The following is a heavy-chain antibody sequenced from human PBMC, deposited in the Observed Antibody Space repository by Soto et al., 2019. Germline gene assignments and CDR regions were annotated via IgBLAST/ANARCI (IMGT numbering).Heavy chain of an antibody. CDR1: GGSITSSNYY. J-gene: IGHJ4*02. CDR2: IYYSGST. CDR3: AKVGGPYDYVWGSYRN. D-gene: IGHD3-16*02. Sequence: SETLSLTCTVSGGSITSSNYYWGWIRQPPGKGLEWIGSIYYSGSTYYNPSLKSRVTISRDNSKNTLYLQMNSLRDEDTAVYYCAKVGGPYDYVWGSYRNWGQGTLVTVSS. V-gene: IGHV4-39*07.